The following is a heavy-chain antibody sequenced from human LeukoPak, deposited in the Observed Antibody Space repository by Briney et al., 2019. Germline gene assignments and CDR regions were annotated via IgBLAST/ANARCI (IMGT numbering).Heavy chain of an antibody. Sequence: GGSLRLSCAASGSIFSSYTMSWVRKAPGKGLEWVSTISGSGDSTYYVDSVKGRFTISRDNSKNTLYLQVNSLRAGDTAVYYCAKDSPSAPVTSVWGQGTLVTVSS. CDR1: GSIFSSYT. CDR3: AKDSPSAPVTSV. V-gene: IGHV3-23*01. CDR2: ISGSGDST. D-gene: IGHD4-17*01. J-gene: IGHJ4*02.